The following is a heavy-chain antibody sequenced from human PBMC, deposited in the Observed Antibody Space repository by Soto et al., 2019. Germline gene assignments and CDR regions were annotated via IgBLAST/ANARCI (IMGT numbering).Heavy chain of an antibody. J-gene: IGHJ6*02. D-gene: IGHD6-6*01. CDR3: ARFNLDYSSSSSYYSYGMVV. Sequence: GESLKISCKGSGYSFTSYWISWVRQMPGKGLEWMGRIDPSDSYTNYSPSFQGHVTISADKSISTAYLQWSSLKASDTAMYYCARFNLDYSSSSSYYSYGMVVWRQGTTVTVYS. V-gene: IGHV5-10-1*01. CDR1: GYSFTSYW. CDR2: IDPSDSYT.